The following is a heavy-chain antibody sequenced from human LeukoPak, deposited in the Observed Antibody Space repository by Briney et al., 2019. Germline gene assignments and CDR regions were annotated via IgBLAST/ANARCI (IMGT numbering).Heavy chain of an antibody. J-gene: IGHJ5*02. CDR2: INPSGGST. Sequence: GASVKLSCKASGYTFTSYYMHWARQPPGQGLEWMGIINPSGGSTSYAQKFQGRVTMTRDTSTSTVYMELSSLRSEDTAVYYCARDLGEDDSSGYYTYNWFDPWGQGTLVTVSS. V-gene: IGHV1-46*01. CDR3: ARDLGEDDSSGYYTYNWFDP. CDR1: GYTFTSYY. D-gene: IGHD3-22*01.